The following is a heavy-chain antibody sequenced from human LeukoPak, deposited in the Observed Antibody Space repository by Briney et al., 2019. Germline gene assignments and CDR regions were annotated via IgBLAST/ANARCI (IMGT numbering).Heavy chain of an antibody. D-gene: IGHD1-1*01. Sequence: ASVKVSCKVSGYSLTELSMHWVRQAPGKELGWMGGFDPEDGETIYAQKFQGRVTMTEDTSTDTAYMELSSLRSEDTAVYYCATDLILERRHWYAFDIWGQGTMVTVSS. CDR2: FDPEDGET. J-gene: IGHJ3*02. CDR1: GYSLTELS. CDR3: ATDLILERRHWYAFDI. V-gene: IGHV1-24*01.